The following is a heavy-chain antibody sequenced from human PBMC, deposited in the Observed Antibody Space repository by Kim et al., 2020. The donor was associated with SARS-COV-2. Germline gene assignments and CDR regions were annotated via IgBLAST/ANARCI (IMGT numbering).Heavy chain of an antibody. J-gene: IGHJ4*02. Sequence: SQEFQGRVTITRDTSASTAYMELSSLRSEDTAVYYCARDLSSGWYDYFDYWGQGTLVTVSS. D-gene: IGHD6-19*01. CDR3: ARDLSSGWYDYFDY. V-gene: IGHV1-3*01.